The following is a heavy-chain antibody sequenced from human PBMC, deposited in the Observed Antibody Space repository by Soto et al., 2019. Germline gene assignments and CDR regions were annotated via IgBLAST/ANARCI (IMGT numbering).Heavy chain of an antibody. Sequence: GASVKVSCKASGYIFTGYYMHWVRQAPGQGLEWMGWINPNIGDTNYTQKFQGWVTMTRDTSISTAYMELSRLRSDDTAVYYCATSRISIAVAGETEYYFDYWGQGTLVTVSS. J-gene: IGHJ4*02. CDR3: ATSRISIAVAGETEYYFDY. CDR1: GYIFTGYY. CDR2: INPNIGDT. V-gene: IGHV1-2*04. D-gene: IGHD6-19*01.